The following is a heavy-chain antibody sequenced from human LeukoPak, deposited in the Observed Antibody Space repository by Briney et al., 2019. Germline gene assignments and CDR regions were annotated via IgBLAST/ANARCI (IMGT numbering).Heavy chain of an antibody. Sequence: PGGSLRLSCAASGFTFSSYAMSWVRQAPGKGLEWVSAISGGGGSTYYADSVKGRFTISRDNSKNTLYLQMNSLRAEDTAVYYCAKLTSITMKLYYFDYWGQGTLVTVSS. CDR3: AKLTSITMKLYYFDY. CDR2: ISGGGGST. J-gene: IGHJ4*02. V-gene: IGHV3-23*01. CDR1: GFTFSSYA. D-gene: IGHD3-22*01.